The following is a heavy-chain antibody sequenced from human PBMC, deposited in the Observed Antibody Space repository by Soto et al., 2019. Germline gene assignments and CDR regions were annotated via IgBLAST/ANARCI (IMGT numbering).Heavy chain of an antibody. D-gene: IGHD3-22*01. Sequence: EVQLLVSGGGLVQPGGSLRLSCAASGFTFSSYAMSWVRQAPGKGLEWVSAISGSGGSTYYADSVKGRFTISRDNSKNTLYLQMNSLRAEDTAVYYCAKMDEGVYDSSGYEGAFDIWGQGTMVTVSS. V-gene: IGHV3-23*01. J-gene: IGHJ3*02. CDR2: ISGSGGST. CDR1: GFTFSSYA. CDR3: AKMDEGVYDSSGYEGAFDI.